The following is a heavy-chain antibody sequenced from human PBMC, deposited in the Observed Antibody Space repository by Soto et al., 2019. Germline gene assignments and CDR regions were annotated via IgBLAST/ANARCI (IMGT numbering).Heavy chain of an antibody. CDR1: GGSISSSSYY. Sequence: PSETLSLTCTVSGGSISSSSYYWGWIRQPPGKGLEWIGSIYYSGSTYYNPSLKSRVTISVDTSKNQFSLKLSCVTAADTAVYYCARHRSDRLLWFGESTGGYNWFDPWGQGTLVTVSS. CDR3: ARHRSDRLLWFGESTGGYNWFDP. CDR2: IYYSGST. J-gene: IGHJ5*02. D-gene: IGHD3-10*01. V-gene: IGHV4-39*01.